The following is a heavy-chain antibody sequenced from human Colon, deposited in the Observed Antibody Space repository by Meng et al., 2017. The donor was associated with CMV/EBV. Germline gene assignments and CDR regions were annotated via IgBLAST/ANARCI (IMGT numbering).Heavy chain of an antibody. CDR3: ARDLGGGDYFDY. CDR1: GLHVSTNY. D-gene: IGHD3-16*01. J-gene: IGHJ4*02. CDR2: IYVDGST. Sequence: QLKDLDGAWIRPGGTIRLPFEASGLHVSTNYMSWVSQAPGKGLEWVSVIYVDGSTYYAESVRGRFTISRDSSTNTVHLHLNSLRDDDSAVYYCARDLGGGDYFDYWGQGTLVTRLL. V-gene: IGHV3-53*01.